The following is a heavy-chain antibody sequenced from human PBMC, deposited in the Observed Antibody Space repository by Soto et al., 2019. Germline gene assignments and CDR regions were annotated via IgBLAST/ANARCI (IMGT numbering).Heavy chain of an antibody. CDR3: ARLRIDTNNYTWFDP. CDR2: IYVTGAV. J-gene: IGHJ5*02. V-gene: IGHV4-31*03. Sequence: PSETLSLTCSVSGAALNSGNYYWSWIRQVPGKGLEWIGHIYVTGAVDYNPSLRDRITISQETSERQFSLNLRLVPAADTAVYYCARLRIDTNNYTWFDPWGQGTLVTVSS. D-gene: IGHD4-4*01. CDR1: GAALNSGNYY.